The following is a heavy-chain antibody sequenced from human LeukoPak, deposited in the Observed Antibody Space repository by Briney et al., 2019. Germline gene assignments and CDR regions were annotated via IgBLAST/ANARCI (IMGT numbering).Heavy chain of an antibody. Sequence: GGSLRLSCAASGFTFSSYDMSWVRQAPGKGPEWVSTISGSGGSTYYADSVKGRFTISRDNSKNTLYLQMNSLRAEDTAVYHCAKDLGLRYFTYWGQGTLVTVSS. CDR1: GFTFSSYD. CDR2: ISGSGGST. J-gene: IGHJ4*02. V-gene: IGHV3-23*01. D-gene: IGHD3-9*01. CDR3: AKDLGLRYFTY.